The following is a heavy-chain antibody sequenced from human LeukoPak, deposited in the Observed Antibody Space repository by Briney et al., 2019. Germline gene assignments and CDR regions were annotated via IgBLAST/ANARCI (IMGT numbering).Heavy chain of an antibody. CDR3: ARALTGYSLKPSYYMDV. J-gene: IGHJ6*03. D-gene: IGHD3-9*01. CDR1: GASVSSGDYY. V-gene: IGHV4-30-4*08. Sequence: SETLSLTCTVSGASVSSGDYYWSWIRQPPGKGLEWIGYIYYSGSTYYNPSLKSRVTISVDTSKNQFSLKLSSVTAADTAVYYCARALTGYSLKPSYYMDVWGKGTTVTVSS. CDR2: IYYSGST.